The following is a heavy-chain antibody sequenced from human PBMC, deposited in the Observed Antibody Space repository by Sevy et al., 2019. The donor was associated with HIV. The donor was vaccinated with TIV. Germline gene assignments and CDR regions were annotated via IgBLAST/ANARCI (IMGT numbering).Heavy chain of an antibody. V-gene: IGHV3-23*01. CDR2: ISGSGGST. D-gene: IGHD6-13*01. Sequence: GGSLRLSCAASGFTFSSYAMSWVRQAPGKGLEWVSAISGSGGSTYYADSVKGRFTISRDNSKNTLYLQMNSLRAEDTAVYYCAKTASSSWYERYYYFDYWGQGTLVTVSS. J-gene: IGHJ4*02. CDR1: GFTFSSYA. CDR3: AKTASSSWYERYYYFDY.